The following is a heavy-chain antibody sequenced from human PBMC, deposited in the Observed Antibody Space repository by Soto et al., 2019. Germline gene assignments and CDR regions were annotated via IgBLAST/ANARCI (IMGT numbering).Heavy chain of an antibody. Sequence: QVQLQESGPGLVKPSQTLSLTCTVSGGSISSGGYYWSWIRQHPGKGLEWIGYIYYSGSTYYNPSLTRRVTISVDTCKNQFSLKLSSVTAADTAVYYCARGAMPRGTGSYSSTSNYYYYGMDVWGQGTTVTVSS. CDR2: IYYSGST. CDR3: ARGAMPRGTGSYSSTSNYYYYGMDV. CDR1: GGSISSGGYY. V-gene: IGHV4-31*03. D-gene: IGHD6-6*01. J-gene: IGHJ6*02.